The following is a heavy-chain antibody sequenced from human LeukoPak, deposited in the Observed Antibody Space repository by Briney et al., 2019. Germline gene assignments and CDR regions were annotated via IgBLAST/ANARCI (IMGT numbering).Heavy chain of an antibody. J-gene: IGHJ6*02. Sequence: SETLSLTCTVSGGSISSSSYYWGWIRQPPGKGLEWIGSICYSGSTYYNPSLKSRVTISVDTSKNQFSLKLSSVTAADTAVYYCARDVIVPAAIPIYYYYYGMDVWGQGTTVTVSS. CDR2: ICYSGST. CDR3: ARDVIVPAAIPIYYYYYGMDV. CDR1: GGSISSSSYY. D-gene: IGHD2-2*02. V-gene: IGHV4-39*01.